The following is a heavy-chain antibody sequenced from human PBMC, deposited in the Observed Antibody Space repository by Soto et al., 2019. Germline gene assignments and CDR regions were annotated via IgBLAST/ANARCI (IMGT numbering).Heavy chain of an antibody. V-gene: IGHV3-23*01. CDR3: AKKVNSGPGSQYFDY. J-gene: IGHJ4*02. Sequence: GGSLRLSCAASGFTFSSYSMSWVRQAPGKGLVWVSGFRTGGDDGTTYYADSVKGRFTISRDNSKNTLFLQMNSLRAEDTAIYYCAKKVNSGPGSQYFDYWGQGTLVTVSS. CDR1: GFTFSSYS. CDR2: FRTGGDDGTT. D-gene: IGHD3-10*01.